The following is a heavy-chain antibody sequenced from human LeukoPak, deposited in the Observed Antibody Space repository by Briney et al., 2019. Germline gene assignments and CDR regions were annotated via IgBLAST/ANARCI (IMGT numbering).Heavy chain of an antibody. CDR2: INPSGGST. V-gene: IGHV1-46*01. CDR1: GYTFTSYF. CDR3: ARDSQTAISDY. J-gene: IGHJ4*02. Sequence: ASVKVSCKASGYTFTSYFMHWVRQAPGQGLEWMGIINPSGGSTSYAQKFQGRVTMTRDTSTSTVYMELSSLRSEDTAVYYCARDSQTAISDYWGQGTLVTVSS. D-gene: IGHD2-21*02.